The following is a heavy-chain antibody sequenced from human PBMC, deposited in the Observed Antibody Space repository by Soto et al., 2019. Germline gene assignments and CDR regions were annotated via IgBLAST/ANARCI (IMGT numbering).Heavy chain of an antibody. D-gene: IGHD4-4*01. CDR2: NYYSGST. J-gene: IGHJ5*02. V-gene: IGHV4-39*01. Sequence: QLQLQESGPGLVKPSETLSLTCTVSGGSISTSGYFWGWIRQPPGKGLEWIGTNYYSGSTSYHPSLKSRVTISVDTSKNQFSLKLSSVTAADTAVYYCATSNWFDPWGQGTLVTVSS. CDR1: GGSISTSGYF. CDR3: ATSNWFDP.